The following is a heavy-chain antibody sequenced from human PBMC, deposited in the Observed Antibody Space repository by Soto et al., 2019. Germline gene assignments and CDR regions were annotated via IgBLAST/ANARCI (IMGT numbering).Heavy chain of an antibody. Sequence: EVQLVESGGGLVQPGGSLRLSCAASGFTFSSYWMSWVRQPPGKGLAWVANIKQDGSEKYYVDSVKGRFTNSRDNAKNSLDLQMNSVRAEDTAVYYCARFYYDSSGYLPSPYYYYYGMDVWGQGTTVTVSS. CDR1: GFTFSSYW. V-gene: IGHV3-7*04. J-gene: IGHJ6*02. CDR2: IKQDGSEK. D-gene: IGHD3-22*01. CDR3: ARFYYDSSGYLPSPYYYYYGMDV.